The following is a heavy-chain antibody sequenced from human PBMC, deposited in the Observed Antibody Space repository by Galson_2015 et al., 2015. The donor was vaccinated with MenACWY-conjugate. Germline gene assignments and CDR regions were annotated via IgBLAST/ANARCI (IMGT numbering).Heavy chain of an antibody. CDR3: ARLRATTVYDAFDI. D-gene: IGHD4-11*01. J-gene: IGHJ3*02. V-gene: IGHV3-23*01. CDR2: ISGSGDST. Sequence: SLRLSCAASGFTFSNYAMTWVRQAPGKGLEWVSTISGSGDSTYCADSVRGRFTISRDNSKNTLYLQMHSLRAEETAVYYCARLRATTVYDAFDIWGQGTMVTVSS. CDR1: GFTFSNYA.